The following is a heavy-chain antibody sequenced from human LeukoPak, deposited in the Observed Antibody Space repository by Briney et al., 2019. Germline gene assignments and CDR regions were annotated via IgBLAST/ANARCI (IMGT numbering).Heavy chain of an antibody. Sequence: ASVKVSCKASGYTFTSYDINWVRQATGQGLEWMGWMNPNSGNTGYAQKLQGRVTMTTDTSTSTAYMELRSLRSDDTAVYYCARDRSITMVRGVIIPLGYWGQGTLVTVSS. J-gene: IGHJ4*02. CDR3: ARDRSITMVRGVIIPLGY. V-gene: IGHV1-8*02. CDR2: MNPNSGNT. D-gene: IGHD3-10*01. CDR1: GYTFTSYD.